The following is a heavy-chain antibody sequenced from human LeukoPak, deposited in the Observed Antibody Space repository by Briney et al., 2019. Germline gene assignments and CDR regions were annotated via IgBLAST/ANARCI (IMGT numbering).Heavy chain of an antibody. CDR2: ISAYNGNT. CDR1: GYTFTSYG. CDR3: ARGGATYYYDSSGYVDDY. Sequence: ASVKVSCKASGYTFTSYGISWVRQAPGQGLEWMGWISAYNGNTNYAQKLQGRVTMTTNTSTSTAYMELRSLRSDDTAVYYCARGGATYYYDSSGYVDDYWGQGTLVTVSS. V-gene: IGHV1-18*01. J-gene: IGHJ4*02. D-gene: IGHD3-22*01.